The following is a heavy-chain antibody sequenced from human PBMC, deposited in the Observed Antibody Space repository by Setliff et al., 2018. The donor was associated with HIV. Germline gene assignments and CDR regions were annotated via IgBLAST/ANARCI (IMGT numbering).Heavy chain of an antibody. D-gene: IGHD2-2*02. J-gene: IGHJ3*02. CDR1: GYTFTTYW. Sequence: GESLKISCKGSGYTFTTYWIAWVRQMPGKGLEWMGIIYPRDSDARYNPSFQAQVTISVDKSISTAYLQWSSLKASDTAMYYCARQVPAAIGAFDIWGQGTMVTVSS. CDR3: ARQVPAAIGAFDI. CDR2: IYPRDSDA. V-gene: IGHV5-51*01.